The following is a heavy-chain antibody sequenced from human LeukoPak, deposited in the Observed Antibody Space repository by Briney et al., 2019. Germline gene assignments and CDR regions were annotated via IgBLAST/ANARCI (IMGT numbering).Heavy chain of an antibody. CDR2: IWSDGSNR. Sequence: GRSLRLSCVASGFIFSHYGMHWVRQAPGKGLEWVAVIWSDGSNRFYAGSVKGRFTISRDKSKNRLYLQMNSLRAEDTAVYYCAKGSDGYCGGDCAFDYWGQGTLVTVSS. CDR3: AKGSDGYCGGDCAFDY. V-gene: IGHV3-33*03. D-gene: IGHD2-21*02. J-gene: IGHJ4*02. CDR1: GFIFSHYG.